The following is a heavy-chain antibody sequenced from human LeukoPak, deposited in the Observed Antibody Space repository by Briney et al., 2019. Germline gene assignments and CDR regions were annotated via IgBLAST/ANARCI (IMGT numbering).Heavy chain of an antibody. CDR2: ISSSSSSI. D-gene: IGHD3-10*01. V-gene: IGHV3-21*01. J-gene: IGHJ6*02. CDR3: ARQDYLASGTYYGMDV. CDR1: GFTFRSYS. Sequence: GGSLRLSCAASGFTFRSYSVNWVRQAPGKGLEWVLSISSSSSSIYYADSVKGRFTISRDNVKNTLYLQMNSLRDEDTAVYYCARQDYLASGTYYGMDVWGQGTTVTVSS.